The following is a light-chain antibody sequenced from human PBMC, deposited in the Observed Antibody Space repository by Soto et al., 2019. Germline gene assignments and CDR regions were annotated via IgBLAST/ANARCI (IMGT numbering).Light chain of an antibody. Sequence: QPALSQPGSVCGSPGQSFTISCTGASSDVGGYNYVSWYHQQLGKAPKLMIYDVSKRPSGVPDRFSGSKSGNTASLTISGLQTEDEADYYCCSYAGTYTYVFGTGTKVTVL. CDR3: CSYAGTYTYV. CDR1: SSDVGGYNY. V-gene: IGLV2-11*01. J-gene: IGLJ1*01. CDR2: DVS.